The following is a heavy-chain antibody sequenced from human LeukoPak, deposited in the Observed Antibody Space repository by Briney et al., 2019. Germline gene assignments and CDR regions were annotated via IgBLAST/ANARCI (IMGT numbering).Heavy chain of an antibody. CDR2: IYYSGST. D-gene: IGHD3-16*02. J-gene: IGHJ4*02. CDR1: GGSISSYY. Sequence: PSETLSLTCTVSGGSISSYYWSWIRQPPGKGLEWIGYIYYSGSTNYNPSLKSRVTISVDTSKNQFSLKLSSVTTADTAVYYCARAPYDYVWGSYRYTTYYFDYWGQGTLVTVSS. V-gene: IGHV4-59*08. CDR3: ARAPYDYVWGSYRYTTYYFDY.